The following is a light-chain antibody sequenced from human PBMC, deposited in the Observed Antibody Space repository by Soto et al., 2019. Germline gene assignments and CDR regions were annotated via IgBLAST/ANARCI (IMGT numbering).Light chain of an antibody. CDR2: DVS. CDR3: SSYASSSTIYV. Sequence: QSALTQPASVSGSPGQSITISCTGTSSDIGDYNYVSWYQRRPGKAPKLMIYDVSNRPSGVSNRFSGSKSGSTASLTISGLQAEDEAEYYCSSYASSSTIYVFGTGTKVTVL. CDR1: SSDIGDYNY. J-gene: IGLJ1*01. V-gene: IGLV2-14*01.